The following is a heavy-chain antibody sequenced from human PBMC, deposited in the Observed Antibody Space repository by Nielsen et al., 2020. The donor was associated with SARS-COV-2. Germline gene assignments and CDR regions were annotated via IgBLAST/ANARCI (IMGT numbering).Heavy chain of an antibody. J-gene: IGHJ3*02. CDR1: GFTFSSYT. CDR2: IRSSVGYK. Sequence: GGSLRLSCAASGFTFSSYTMNWVRQAPGKGLEWISSIRSSVGYKYYADSVKGRFTISRDNSKNTLFLQMNSLRVEDTAVYYCTRFHDYGDYESAFGIWGQGTMVTVSS. V-gene: IGHV3-21*01. D-gene: IGHD4-17*01. CDR3: TRFHDYGDYESAFGI.